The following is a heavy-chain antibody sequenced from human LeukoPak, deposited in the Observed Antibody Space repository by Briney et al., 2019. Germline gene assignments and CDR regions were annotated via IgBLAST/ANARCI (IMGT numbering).Heavy chain of an antibody. CDR2: IYYNGYT. CDR3: ARDPYYGSGTNRGYYYGMDV. CDR1: GGSISSGSYY. V-gene: IGHV4-39*07. D-gene: IGHD3-10*01. Sequence: SSETLSLTCTVSGGSISSGSYYWDWIRQPPGKGLEWIGHIYYNGYTYYNPSLKSRVTISVDTSKNQFSLKLSSVTAADTAVYYCARDPYYGSGTNRGYYYGMDVWGQGTTDTVSS. J-gene: IGHJ6*02.